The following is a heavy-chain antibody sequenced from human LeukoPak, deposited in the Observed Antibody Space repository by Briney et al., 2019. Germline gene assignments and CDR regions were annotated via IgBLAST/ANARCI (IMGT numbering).Heavy chain of an antibody. CDR1: GYTFTGYY. CDR2: INPNSGGT. Sequence: GASVKVSCKASGYTFTGYYMHWVRQAPGQGLDWMGWINPNSGGTNYAQKFQGRVTMTRVTSISTAYMELSRLRSDDTAVYYCARDFDCGGDCSGLDYWGQGTLVTVSS. D-gene: IGHD2-21*01. J-gene: IGHJ4*02. V-gene: IGHV1-2*02. CDR3: ARDFDCGGDCSGLDY.